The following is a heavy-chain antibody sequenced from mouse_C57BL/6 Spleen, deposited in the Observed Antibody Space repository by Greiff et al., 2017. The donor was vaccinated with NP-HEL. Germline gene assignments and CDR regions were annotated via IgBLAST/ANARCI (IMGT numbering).Heavy chain of an antibody. Sequence: EVQLVESGGDLVKPGGSLKLSCAASGFTFSSYGMSWVRQTPDKRLEWVATISSGGSYTYYPDSVKGRFTISRDNAKNTLYLQMSSLKSEDTAMYYCARHMNYDYEESAMDYWGQGTSVTVSS. D-gene: IGHD2-4*01. J-gene: IGHJ4*01. CDR3: ARHMNYDYEESAMDY. CDR1: GFTFSSYG. V-gene: IGHV5-6*01. CDR2: ISSGGSYT.